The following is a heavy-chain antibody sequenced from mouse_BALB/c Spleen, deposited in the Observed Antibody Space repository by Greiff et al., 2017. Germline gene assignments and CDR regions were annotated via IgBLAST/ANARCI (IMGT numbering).Heavy chain of an antibody. Sequence: VQVVESGAELVRPGTSVKVSCKASGYAFTNYLIEWVKQRPGQGLEWIGVINPGSGGTNYNEKFKGKATLTADKSSSTAYMQLSSLTSDDSAVYFCARGDYDGYYPWFAYWGQGTLVTVSA. CDR2: INPGSGGT. CDR1: GYAFTNYL. V-gene: IGHV1-54*01. D-gene: IGHD2-3*01. CDR3: ARGDYDGYYPWFAY. J-gene: IGHJ3*01.